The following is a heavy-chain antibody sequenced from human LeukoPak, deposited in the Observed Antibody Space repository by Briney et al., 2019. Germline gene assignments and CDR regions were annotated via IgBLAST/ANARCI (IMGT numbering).Heavy chain of an antibody. Sequence: GGSLRLSCAASGFTFSSYGMHWVRQAPGKGLERVAVIWYDGSNKYNADSVKGRFTISRDNSKNTLYLQMNSLRAEDTAVYYCARAPVGALYYFDYWGQGTLVTVSS. J-gene: IGHJ4*02. D-gene: IGHD1-26*01. CDR1: GFTFSSYG. CDR3: ARAPVGALYYFDY. CDR2: IWYDGSNK. V-gene: IGHV3-33*01.